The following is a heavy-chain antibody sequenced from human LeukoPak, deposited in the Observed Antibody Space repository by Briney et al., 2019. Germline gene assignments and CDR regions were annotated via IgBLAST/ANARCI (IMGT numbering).Heavy chain of an antibody. J-gene: IGHJ3*02. CDR3: ARGPLLAALAFDI. Sequence: SQTLSLTCAISGDSVSSNSAAWNWIRQSPSRGLEWLGRTYYRSKWYNDYAVSVKSRISFNSDTSKNQFSLHLNSVTPEDTAVYYCARGPLLAALAFDIWGQGTMVTVSP. V-gene: IGHV6-1*01. CDR2: TYYRSKWYN. CDR1: GDSVSSNSAA. D-gene: IGHD1-26*01.